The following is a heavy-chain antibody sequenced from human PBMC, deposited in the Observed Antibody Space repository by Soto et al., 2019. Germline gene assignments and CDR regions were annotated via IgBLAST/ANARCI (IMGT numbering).Heavy chain of an antibody. CDR3: VRDPQRNDS. CDR1: GYDFSSYG. D-gene: IGHD2-2*01. Sequence: QVQLVQSGAEVKKPGASVKVCCKASGYDFSSYGISWVRQAPGQGLEWMGWISASNGNRDYAQQFQGRVTMTSDTSRTTAYMELRSLRSDDTAVYDCVRDPQRNDSWGQGTLVNVSS. V-gene: IGHV1-18*04. J-gene: IGHJ4*02. CDR2: ISASNGNR.